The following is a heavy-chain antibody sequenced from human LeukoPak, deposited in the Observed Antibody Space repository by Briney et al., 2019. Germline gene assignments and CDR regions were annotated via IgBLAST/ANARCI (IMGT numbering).Heavy chain of an antibody. J-gene: IGHJ4*02. CDR2: IWYDGSNK. CDR3: AKCRELFTLFDY. D-gene: IGHD1-26*01. Sequence: GGSLRLSCAASGFTFSSYGMHWVRQAPGKGLEWVAVIWYDGSNKYYADSVKGRFTISRDNSKNTLYLQMNSLRAEDTAVYYCAKCRELFTLFDYWGQGTLVTVSS. CDR1: GFTFSSYG. V-gene: IGHV3-33*06.